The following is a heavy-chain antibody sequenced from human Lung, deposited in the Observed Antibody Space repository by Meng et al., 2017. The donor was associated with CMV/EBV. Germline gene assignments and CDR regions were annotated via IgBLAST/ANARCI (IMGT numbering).Heavy chain of an antibody. CDR1: GYTFTGYY. CDR3: VRANLGSANY. CDR2: ITPSSGGT. V-gene: IGHV1-2*06. D-gene: IGHD7-27*01. J-gene: IGHJ4*02. Sequence: QGQVVQSGASVKKHGASVKVSCKASGYTFTGYYMHWLRQAPGQGLEWVGRITPSSGGTTYAQKFQGRVTMTRDTSISTAYMELSSLRSDDAAIYYCVRANLGSANYWGQGTLVTVSS.